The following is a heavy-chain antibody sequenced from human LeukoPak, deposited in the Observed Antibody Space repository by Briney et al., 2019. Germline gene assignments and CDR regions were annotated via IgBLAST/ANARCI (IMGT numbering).Heavy chain of an antibody. J-gene: IGHJ3*02. CDR2: ISSTSSYI. V-gene: IGHV3-21*04. CDR3: AKDLLNYYGSGSYYRGAFDI. D-gene: IGHD3-10*01. Sequence: GGSLRLSCAASGFTFSTYSMNWVRQAPREGLEWVSSISSTSSYIYYADSVKGRFTISRDNSKNSLYLQMNSLRTEDTALYYCAKDLLNYYGSGSYYRGAFDIWGQGTMVTVSS. CDR1: GFTFSTYS.